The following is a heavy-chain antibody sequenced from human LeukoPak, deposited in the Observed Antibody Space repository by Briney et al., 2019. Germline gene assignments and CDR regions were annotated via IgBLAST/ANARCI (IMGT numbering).Heavy chain of an antibody. CDR2: ITWNRDKI. CDR3: AKDLSSAITSALVLDV. D-gene: IGHD3-22*01. V-gene: IGHV3-9*01. Sequence: GRSLRLSRTVSGFSFDDYAMHWVRHAPGKGLEWVSGITWNRDKIGYGDSVKGRFTISRDNVKNVLYLQMNSLRPEDTALYYCAKDLSSAITSALVLDVWGQGTTVIVSS. J-gene: IGHJ6*02. CDR1: GFSFDDYA.